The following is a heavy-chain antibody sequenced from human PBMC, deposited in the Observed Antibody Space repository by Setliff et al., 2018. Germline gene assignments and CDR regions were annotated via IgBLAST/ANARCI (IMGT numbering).Heavy chain of an antibody. J-gene: IGHJ4*02. Sequence: SETLSLTCTVSGASITNINYYWGLIRQPPGKGLEWIGSIFYSGRTFYNPSLKSRVTISVDTSKNQFSLTLSSVTAADTAVYYCARLPNYVWGSPVDYWGQGTLGTVPQ. CDR1: GASITNINYY. CDR2: IFYSGRT. V-gene: IGHV4-39*01. CDR3: ARLPNYVWGSPVDY. D-gene: IGHD3-16*01.